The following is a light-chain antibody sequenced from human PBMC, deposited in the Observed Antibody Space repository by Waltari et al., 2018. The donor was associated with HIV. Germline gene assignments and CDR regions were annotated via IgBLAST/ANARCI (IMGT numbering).Light chain of an antibody. CDR1: SSDVGGYNY. CDR3: SSYTSSSALYVV. J-gene: IGLJ2*01. Sequence: QSALTQPASVSGSPGQSITLSCTVTSSDVGGYNYVSWYQQHQGKAPKLMIYDVSNRPSGVSIRFFGSKSGNTAALTISGLQADDEADYYCSSYTSSSALYVVFGGGTKLTVL. V-gene: IGLV2-14*03. CDR2: DVS.